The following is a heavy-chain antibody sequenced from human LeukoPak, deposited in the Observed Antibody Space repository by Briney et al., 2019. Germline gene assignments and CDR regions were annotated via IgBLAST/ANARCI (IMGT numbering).Heavy chain of an antibody. V-gene: IGHV3-53*01. CDR2: IYGGGST. Sequence: GGSLRLSCAASGFTVSSNYMSWVRQAPGKGLEWVSVIYGGGSTYYADSVRGRFTIFRDNSQNTLYLQMNSLRAEDTAVYYCARDRCSSTSCYADYWGQGTLVTVSS. CDR3: ARDRCSSTSCYADY. J-gene: IGHJ4*02. CDR1: GFTVSSNY. D-gene: IGHD2-2*01.